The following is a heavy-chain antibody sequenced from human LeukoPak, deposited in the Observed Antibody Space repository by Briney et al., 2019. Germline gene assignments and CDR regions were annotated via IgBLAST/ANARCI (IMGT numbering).Heavy chain of an antibody. CDR1: GGSMSSSGYY. J-gene: IGHJ4*02. Sequence: SSETLSLTCAVSGGSMSSSGYYWGWIRQPPGKGLEWIGNIYYSGTTHYNPSLASRVTISVATSKSQFSLMLTSVTAADTAVYYCASQQSSGWPPRGDDYWGQGTLVTVSS. V-gene: IGHV4-39*01. CDR2: IYYSGTT. D-gene: IGHD6-19*01. CDR3: ASQQSSGWPPRGDDY.